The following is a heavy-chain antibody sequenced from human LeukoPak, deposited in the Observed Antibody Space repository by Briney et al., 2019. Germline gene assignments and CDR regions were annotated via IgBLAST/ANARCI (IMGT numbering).Heavy chain of an antibody. V-gene: IGHV4-59*01. CDR2: IYYSGST. J-gene: IGHJ4*02. CDR3: ARVSGARYSNYGYYFDY. Sequence: SETLSLTCTVSGGSISSYYWSWIRQPPGKGLEWIGYIYYSGSTNYNPSLKSRVTISVDTSKNQFSLKLSSVTAADTAVYYRARVSGARYSNYGYYFDYWGQGTLVTVSS. CDR1: GGSISSYY. D-gene: IGHD4-11*01.